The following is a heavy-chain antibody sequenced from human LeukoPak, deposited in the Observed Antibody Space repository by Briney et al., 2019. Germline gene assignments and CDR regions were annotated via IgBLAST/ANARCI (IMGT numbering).Heavy chain of an antibody. J-gene: IGHJ3*02. CDR2: IYPGGSDT. CDR1: GYSFTSYW. V-gene: IGHV5-51*01. D-gene: IGHD3-22*01. Sequence: GESLKISCKGSGYSFTSYWIGWVRQMPGKGLEWMGIIYPGGSDTRYSPSFQGQVTISADKSISTAYLQWSSLKASDTAMYYCARAETKYYYDSSGYYFGAFDIWGQGTMVTVSS. CDR3: ARAETKYYYDSSGYYFGAFDI.